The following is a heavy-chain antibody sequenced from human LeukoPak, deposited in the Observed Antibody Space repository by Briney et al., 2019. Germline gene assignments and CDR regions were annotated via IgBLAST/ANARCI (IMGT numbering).Heavy chain of an antibody. V-gene: IGHV1-46*01. CDR2: INPSGGST. CDR1: GYTFTSYY. J-gene: IGHJ4*02. D-gene: IGHD6-6*01. CDR3: AKCPPGLVRPYYFDY. Sequence: ASVKVSCKASGYTFTSYYMHWVRQAPGQGLEWMGIINPSGGSTSYAQKFQGRVTMTRDTSTSTVYMELSSLRAEDTAVYYCAKCPPGLVRPYYFDYWGQGTLVTVSS.